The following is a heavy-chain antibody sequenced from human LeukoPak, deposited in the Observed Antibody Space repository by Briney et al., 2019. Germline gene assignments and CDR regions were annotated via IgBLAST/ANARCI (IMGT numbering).Heavy chain of an antibody. CDR2: IYPGDSEI. V-gene: IGHV5-51*01. J-gene: IGHJ4*02. CDR1: GYSFTSYW. Sequence: GEPLKISCKGSGYSFTSYWIGWVREMPGKGLEWMVIIYPGDSEIIYSPSFQGQVTISADRSITTAYLQWSSLKASDSAMYYCARRQSPDYWGQGTLVTVSS. CDR3: ARRQSPDY.